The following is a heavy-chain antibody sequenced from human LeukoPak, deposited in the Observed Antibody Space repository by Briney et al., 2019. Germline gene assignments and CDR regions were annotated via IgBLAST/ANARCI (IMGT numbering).Heavy chain of an antibody. Sequence: ASVKVSCKASGYTFTSYGISWVRQAPGQGLEWMGWISAYNGNTNYAQKLQDRVIMTTDTSTRTAYMELRSLRPDDTAVYYCARVYLGIYYDGSPSPFDYWGQGTLVTVSS. V-gene: IGHV1-18*01. J-gene: IGHJ4*02. D-gene: IGHD3-22*01. CDR1: GYTFTSYG. CDR2: ISAYNGNT. CDR3: ARVYLGIYYDGSPSPFDY.